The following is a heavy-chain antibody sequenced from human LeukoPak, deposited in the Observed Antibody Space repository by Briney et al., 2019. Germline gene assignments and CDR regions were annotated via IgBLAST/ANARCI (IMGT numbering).Heavy chain of an antibody. Sequence: SETLSLTCAVYGGSFSGYYWSWIRQPPGKGLEWIGEINHSGSTNYNPSLKSRVTISVDTSKNQFSLKLSSVTAADTAVYNCASSLVGAERFDAFDIWGQGTMVTVSS. J-gene: IGHJ3*02. CDR1: GGSFSGYY. CDR3: ASSLVGAERFDAFDI. CDR2: INHSGST. D-gene: IGHD1-26*01. V-gene: IGHV4-34*01.